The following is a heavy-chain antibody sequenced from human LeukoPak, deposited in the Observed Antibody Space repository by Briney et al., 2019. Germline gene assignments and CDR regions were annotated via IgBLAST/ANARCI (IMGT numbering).Heavy chain of an antibody. J-gene: IGHJ6*02. CDR1: GFTVSSSY. V-gene: IGHV3-66*04. CDR2: IYTGGST. Sequence: QPGGSLILSCAASGFTVSSSYMSWVRQAPGMGLEWVSVIYTGGSTFYADSVKGRFTISRDNSKNTVFLQMNSLRAEDTAVYYCARRFYAMDVWGHGTTVTVSS. CDR3: ARRFYAMDV.